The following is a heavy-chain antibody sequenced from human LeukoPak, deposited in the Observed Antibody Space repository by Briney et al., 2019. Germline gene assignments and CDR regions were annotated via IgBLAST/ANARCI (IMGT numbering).Heavy chain of an antibody. J-gene: IGHJ3*02. D-gene: IGHD6-13*01. V-gene: IGHV1-69*05. Sequence: ASVKVSCKASGGTFSSYAISWVRQAPGQGLEWMGRIIPTFGTANYAQKFQGRVTITTDESTSTAYMELSSLRSEDTAVYYCARPLYSSSWYRKTDAFDIWGQGTMVTVSS. CDR1: GGTFSSYA. CDR2: IIPTFGTA. CDR3: ARPLYSSSWYRKTDAFDI.